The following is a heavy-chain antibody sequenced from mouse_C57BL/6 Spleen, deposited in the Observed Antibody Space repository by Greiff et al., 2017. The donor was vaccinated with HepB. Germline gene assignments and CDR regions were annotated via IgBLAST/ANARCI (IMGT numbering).Heavy chain of an antibody. V-gene: IGHV1-52*01. J-gene: IGHJ4*01. CDR2: IDPSDSET. CDR1: GYTFTSYW. CDR3: ARLDGVYYAMDY. Sequence: QVHVKQPGAELVRPGSSVKLSCKASGYTFTSYWMHWVKQRPIQGLEWIGNIDPSDSETHYNQKFKDKATLTVDKSSSTAYMHLSSLTSEDSAVYYCARLDGVYYAMDYWGQGTSVTVSS.